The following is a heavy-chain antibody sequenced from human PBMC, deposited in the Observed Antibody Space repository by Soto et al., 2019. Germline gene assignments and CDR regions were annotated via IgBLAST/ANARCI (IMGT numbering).Heavy chain of an antibody. V-gene: IGHV4-34*01. CDR1: GGSFSGYY. CDR3: DSGSTIFGVVSSYYYYYYMDV. CDR2: INHSGST. Sequence: SETLSLTCAVYGGSFSGYYWSWIRQPPGKGLEWIGAINHSGSTNYTPSLKSRVTISIDTSKNHLCLKLSSVRAADTAVYYWDSGSTIFGVVSSYYYYYYMDVWGKGTKVTVSS. J-gene: IGHJ6*03. D-gene: IGHD3-3*01.